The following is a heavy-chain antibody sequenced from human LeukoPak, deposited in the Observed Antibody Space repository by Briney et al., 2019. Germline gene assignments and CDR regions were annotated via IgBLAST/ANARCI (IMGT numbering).Heavy chain of an antibody. CDR2: INPSGGST. CDR3: ARTHAWEDYYGVDY. D-gene: IGHD3-10*01. CDR1: GYTFTSYG. V-gene: IGHV1-46*01. Sequence: GASVKVSCKASGYTFTSYGISWVRQAPGQGLEWMGIINPSGGSTSYAQKFQGRVTMTRDTSTSTVYMELSSLRSEDTAVYYCARTHAWEDYYGVDYWGQGTLVTVSS. J-gene: IGHJ4*02.